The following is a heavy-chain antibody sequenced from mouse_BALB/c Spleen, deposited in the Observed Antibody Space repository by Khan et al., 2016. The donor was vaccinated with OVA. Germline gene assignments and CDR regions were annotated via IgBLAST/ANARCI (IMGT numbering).Heavy chain of an antibody. CDR3: ARDGIDY. V-gene: IGHV1-7*01. CDR1: GYTFTSYW. CDR2: INPSAGYT. D-gene: IGHD2-3*01. J-gene: IGHJ2*01. Sequence: QVQLQQPGAELAKPGASVKMSCKASGYTFTSYWMHWVKQRPGQGLEWIGYINPSAGYTDYNQKFKDKATLTADKSSSTAYMQLNSLTSEDSAGYYCARDGIDYWGQGTTLTVSS.